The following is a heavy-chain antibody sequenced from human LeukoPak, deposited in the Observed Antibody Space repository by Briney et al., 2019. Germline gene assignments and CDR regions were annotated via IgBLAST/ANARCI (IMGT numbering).Heavy chain of an antibody. V-gene: IGHV3-30*03. Sequence: GGCLRLSCIASGFTFSTYAMHWVRHAPGKGRGWVAVISYDGSNEYYADSVKGRFSISRDNSKNTLSLQMNSLRAEHTAVYYCARDHCFHCGFDYWGQGTLVTVSS. CDR1: GFTFSTYA. CDR3: ARDHCFHCGFDY. D-gene: IGHD2-21*01. CDR2: ISYDGSNE. J-gene: IGHJ4*02.